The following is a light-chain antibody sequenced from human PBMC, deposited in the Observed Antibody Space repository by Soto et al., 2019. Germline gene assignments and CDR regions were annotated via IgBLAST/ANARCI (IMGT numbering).Light chain of an antibody. CDR1: QSVLYSSNNKNY. Sequence: DIVMTQSPDSLAVSLGERATINCKSSQSVLYSSNNKNYLAWYQQKPGQPPKLLIYWASTRESGVPDRFSGSGSGTDFTLTISSLQAADVAIYYCQQYYSTPPSFGQGTEVEI. J-gene: IGKJ1*01. CDR2: WAS. V-gene: IGKV4-1*01. CDR3: QQYYSTPPS.